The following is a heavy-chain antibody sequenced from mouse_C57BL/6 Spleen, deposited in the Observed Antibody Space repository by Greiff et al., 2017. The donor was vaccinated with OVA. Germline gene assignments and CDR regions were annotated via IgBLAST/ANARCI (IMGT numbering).Heavy chain of an antibody. V-gene: IGHV1-50*01. Sequence: QVQLQPGAELVKPGASVKLSCKASGYTFTSYWLQWVKQRPGQGLEWIGEIDPSDSYTNYNPKFKGKATLTVDTSSSTAYMQLSSLTSEDAAVYYCARRRRANMVTDDWGQGTTRTVSS. CDR3: ARRRRANMVTDD. J-gene: IGHJ2*01. D-gene: IGHD2-2*01. CDR1: GYTFTSYW. CDR2: IDPSDSYT.